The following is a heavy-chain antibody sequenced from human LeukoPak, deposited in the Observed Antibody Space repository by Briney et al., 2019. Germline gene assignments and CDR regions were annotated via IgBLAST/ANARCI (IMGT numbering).Heavy chain of an antibody. CDR2: INPNSGAT. V-gene: IGHV1-2*02. J-gene: IGHJ4*02. Sequence: GASVRLSCKASGYTFTGYYIHWVRQAPGQGLEWMGWINPNSGATYYAQNFKGRVTLTRDTSISTAYMELTRLRSDDTAVYYCARDHSSSWYFDCWGQGTLVTVSS. CDR3: ARDHSSSWYFDC. CDR1: GYTFTGYY. D-gene: IGHD6-13*01.